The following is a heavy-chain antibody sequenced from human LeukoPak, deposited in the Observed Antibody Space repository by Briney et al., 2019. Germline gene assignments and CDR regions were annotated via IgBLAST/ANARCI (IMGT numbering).Heavy chain of an antibody. J-gene: IGHJ4*02. CDR1: GYTFTNYG. CDR3: ARELYDFWSGGLYYFDY. CDR2: ISAYNGNT. D-gene: IGHD3-3*01. Sequence: GASVKVSCXASGYTFTNYGISWVRQARGQGLEWMGWISAYNGNTNYAQKLQGRVTMTTDTSTSTAYMELRSLRSDDTAVYYCARELYDFWSGGLYYFDYWGQGTLVTVSS. V-gene: IGHV1-18*01.